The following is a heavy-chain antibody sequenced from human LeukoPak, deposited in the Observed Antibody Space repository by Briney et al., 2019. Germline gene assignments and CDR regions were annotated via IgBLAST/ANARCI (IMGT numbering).Heavy chain of an antibody. CDR2: INPNSGGT. J-gene: IGHJ6*03. Sequence: ASVKVSCKASGYTFTGYYMHWVRQAPGQGLEWMRWINPNSGGTNYAQKFQGRVTMTRDTSISTAYMELSRLRSDDTAVYYCARSRDYYYYYMDVWGKGTTVTVSS. CDR1: GYTFTGYY. V-gene: IGHV1-2*02. CDR3: ARSRDYYYYYMDV.